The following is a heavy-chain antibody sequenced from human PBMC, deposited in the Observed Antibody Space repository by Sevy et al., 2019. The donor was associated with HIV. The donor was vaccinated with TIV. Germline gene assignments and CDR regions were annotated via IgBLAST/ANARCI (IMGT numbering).Heavy chain of an antibody. CDR1: GGSFSGYY. D-gene: IGHD3-10*01. CDR2: INHSGST. V-gene: IGHV4-34*01. CDR3: ARGYYYGSGSYFGY. Sequence: SKTLSLTCAVYGGSFSGYYWSWIRQPPGKGLEWIGEINHSGSTNYNPSLKSRVTISVDTSKNQFSLKLSSVTAADTAVYYCARGYYYGSGSYFGYWGQGTLVTVSS. J-gene: IGHJ4*02.